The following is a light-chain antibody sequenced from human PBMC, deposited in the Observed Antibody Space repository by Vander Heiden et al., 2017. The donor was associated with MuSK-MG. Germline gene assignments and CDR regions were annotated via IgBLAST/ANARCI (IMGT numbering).Light chain of an antibody. CDR2: QVT. Sequence: QPASVSGSPGQSITISCTGTSRDVGGYNYVSWYQQQPGKAPKVIIYQVTSRPSGISPRFSGSRSGNTASLTISGLQADDEADYYCSSYRGDDTVIFGGGTKLTVL. J-gene: IGLJ2*01. CDR3: SSYRGDDTVI. CDR1: SRDVGGYNY. V-gene: IGLV2-14*01.